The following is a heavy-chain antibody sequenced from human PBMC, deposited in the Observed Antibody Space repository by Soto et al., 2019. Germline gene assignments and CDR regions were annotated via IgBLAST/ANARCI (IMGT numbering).Heavy chain of an antibody. V-gene: IGHV3-23*01. D-gene: IGHD6-19*01. CDR2: ISGSGGAT. J-gene: IGHJ6*02. CDR1: EFTFSTYA. Sequence: EVQLLESGGGLVQPGGSLTLSCAASEFTFSTYAMTWVRLVPGKGLEWVSGISGSGGATYYTDSVMGRFTISRDNARNTLYLQMTSLRAEDTGIYYCAKDKTGGYSSGWFHYSYGMDVWGQGTTVTVSS. CDR3: AKDKTGGYSSGWFHYSYGMDV.